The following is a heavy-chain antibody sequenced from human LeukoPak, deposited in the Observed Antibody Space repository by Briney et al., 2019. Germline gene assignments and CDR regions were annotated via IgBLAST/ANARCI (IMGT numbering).Heavy chain of an antibody. V-gene: IGHV3-49*03. CDR3: TRDRGAYNLYDY. Sequence: GGSLRLSCTASGFTFGDYAMSWIRQAPGKGLEWVGFIRSKAYGETADYAASVKGRFTISRDDSKAIAYLQMNSLKTEDTAVYHCTRDRGAYNLYDYWGQGTLVAVSS. CDR2: IRSKAYGETA. CDR1: GFTFGDYA. D-gene: IGHD1-1*01. J-gene: IGHJ4*02.